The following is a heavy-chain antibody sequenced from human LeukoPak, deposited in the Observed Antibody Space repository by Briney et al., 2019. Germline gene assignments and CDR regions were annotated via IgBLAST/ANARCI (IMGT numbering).Heavy chain of an antibody. V-gene: IGHV3-53*01. CDR2: IYAGGGT. CDR3: ARAQRGDYMDV. Sequence: GGSLRLSCAASGFTVSSNYMTWVRQAPGKGLEWVSVIYAGGGTYYADSVKGRFTISRDNSKNTLYLLMNNLRAEDTAVYYCARAQRGDYMDVWGKGTTVTISS. J-gene: IGHJ6*03. D-gene: IGHD6-25*01. CDR1: GFTVSSNY.